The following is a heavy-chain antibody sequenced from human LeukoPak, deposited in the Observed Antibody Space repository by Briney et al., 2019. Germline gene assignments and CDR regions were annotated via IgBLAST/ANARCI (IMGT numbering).Heavy chain of an antibody. CDR2: IIPICGTA. J-gene: IGHJ4*02. D-gene: IGHD2-15*01. Sequence: SVKVSCKASGGTFISYAISWVRQAPGQGLEWMGRIIPICGTANYAQKCQGRVTITTDESTSTAYMEMSSLRSEDTAVYYCARDCSGGSCDSLALDYWGQGTLVTVSS. CDR1: GGTFISYA. CDR3: ARDCSGGSCDSLALDY. V-gene: IGHV1-69*05.